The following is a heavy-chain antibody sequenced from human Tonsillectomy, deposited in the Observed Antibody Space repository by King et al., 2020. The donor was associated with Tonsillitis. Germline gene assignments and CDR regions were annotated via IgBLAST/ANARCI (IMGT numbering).Heavy chain of an antibody. J-gene: IGHJ3*01. D-gene: IGHD3-10*01. Sequence: TLKESGPALVKPTETLTLTCSFSGFSLSTNGMCVTWIRQPPGKALEWLGLIDWDDEKFYTTSLRTRLTISKDTSKNQVVLKMTNMDPVDTATYYCARIRGGRGVLDVWGQGTLVTVSS. CDR2: IDWDDEK. CDR3: ARIRGGRGVLDV. CDR1: GFSLSTNGMC. V-gene: IGHV2-70*01.